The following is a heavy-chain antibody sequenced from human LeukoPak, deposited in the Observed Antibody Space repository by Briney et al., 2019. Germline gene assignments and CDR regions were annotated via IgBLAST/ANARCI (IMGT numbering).Heavy chain of an antibody. CDR3: ARDGVYSGYDYTN. V-gene: IGHV4-30-4*08. CDR2: IYYSGST. Sequence: SETLSLTCTVSGGSISSGDYYWSWIRQPPGKGLEWIGYIYYSGSTNYNPSLKSRVTISVDTSKNQFSLKLSSVTAADTAVYYCARDGVYSGYDYTNWGQGTLVTVSS. J-gene: IGHJ4*02. D-gene: IGHD5-12*01. CDR1: GGSISSGDYY.